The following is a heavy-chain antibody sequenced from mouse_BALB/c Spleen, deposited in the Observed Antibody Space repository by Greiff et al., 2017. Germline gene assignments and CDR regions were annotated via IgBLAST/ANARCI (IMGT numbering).Heavy chain of an antibody. V-gene: IGHV5-6*01. CDR3: ARQDYGNPGGFAY. Sequence: EVKVVESGGDLVKPGGSLKLSCAASGFTFSSYGMSWVRQTPDKRLEWVATISSGGSYTYYPDSVKGRFTISRDNAKNTLYLQMSSLKSEDTAMYYCARQDYGNPGGFAYWGQGTLGTVSA. CDR1: GFTFSSYG. D-gene: IGHD2-1*01. CDR2: ISSGGSYT. J-gene: IGHJ3*01.